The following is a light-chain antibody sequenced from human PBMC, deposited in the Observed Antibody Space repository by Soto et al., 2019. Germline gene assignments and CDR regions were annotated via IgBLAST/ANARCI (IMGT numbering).Light chain of an antibody. CDR2: QAS. V-gene: IGKV1-5*03. CDR1: QSISYW. Sequence: DIQMTQSPSTLSASVGDRVTITCRASQSISYWLAWYQQKPGKAPTVLIYQASTLESGVPSRFSGSGSGTESLLTISSLQPDDFATYYCQQYSSYSITFGGGTKVEIK. J-gene: IGKJ4*01. CDR3: QQYSSYSIT.